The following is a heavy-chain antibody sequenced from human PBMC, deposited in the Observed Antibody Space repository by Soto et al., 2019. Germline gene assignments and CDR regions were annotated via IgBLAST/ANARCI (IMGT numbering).Heavy chain of an antibody. CDR3: ARHADYYDILTGGAPFDY. CDR1: GGSISSSSYY. J-gene: IGHJ4*02. V-gene: IGHV4-39*01. Sequence: QLQLQESGPGLVKPSETLSLTCTVSGGSISSSSYYWGWIRQPPGKGLEWIGSIYYSGSTYYNPSLKSRVTISVGTSRNQFSLKLSSVTAADTAVYYCARHADYYDILTGGAPFDYWGQGTLVTVSS. CDR2: IYYSGST. D-gene: IGHD3-9*01.